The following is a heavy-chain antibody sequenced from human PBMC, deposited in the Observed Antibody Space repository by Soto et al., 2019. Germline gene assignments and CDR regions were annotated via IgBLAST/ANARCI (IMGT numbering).Heavy chain of an antibody. CDR1: GFTFSNYN. CDR3: ARECFYGGNQGCDY. Sequence: EVPLVESGGGLVKPGGSLRLSCAASGFTFSNYNMNWVRQAPGRGLEWVSSITSSSSYIYYADSVKGRFTISRDNAKNSLFLQMNSLRAEDTALYYCARECFYGGNQGCDYWGQGTLVTVSS. J-gene: IGHJ4*02. V-gene: IGHV3-21*01. D-gene: IGHD4-17*01. CDR2: ITSSSSYI.